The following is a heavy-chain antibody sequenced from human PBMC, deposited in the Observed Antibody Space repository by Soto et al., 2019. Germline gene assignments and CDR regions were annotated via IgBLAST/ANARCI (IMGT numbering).Heavy chain of an antibody. CDR1: GYNFTSYG. CDR3: ARLLGFTGSKDV. Sequence: GQPQKNPNKGFGYNFTSYGIRGMSQMHGKGLEWMGIIYRVDSDTRYNPSFQGQVTISADKSITTAYLQWSSLNASPTATYNSARLLGFTGSKDVWGQGTTVTVSS. V-gene: IGHV5-51*01. J-gene: IGHJ6*02. CDR2: IYRVDSDT. D-gene: IGHD2-15*01.